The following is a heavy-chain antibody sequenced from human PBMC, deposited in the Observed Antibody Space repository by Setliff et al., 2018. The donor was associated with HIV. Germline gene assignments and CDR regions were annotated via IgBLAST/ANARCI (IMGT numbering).Heavy chain of an antibody. CDR2: ISTYSDET. J-gene: IGHJ4*02. CDR1: GYTFTTYG. CDR3: ARGSPTAGDY. Sequence: ASVKVSCKASGYTFTTYGISWVRQAPGHGLEWMGWISTYSDETSSSQNLQGRLTMTTDTSTGTAYMELRSLRFEDTAVYYCARGSPTAGDYWGQGTLVTV. V-gene: IGHV1-18*01.